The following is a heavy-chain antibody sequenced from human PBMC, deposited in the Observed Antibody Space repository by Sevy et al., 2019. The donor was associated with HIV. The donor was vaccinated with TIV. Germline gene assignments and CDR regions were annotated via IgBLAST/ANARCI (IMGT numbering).Heavy chain of an antibody. CDR3: ARGFYDFWSGYYRRDASDI. D-gene: IGHD3-3*01. Sequence: ASVKVSCTASGYTFTSYGISWVRQAPGQGLEWMGWISAYNGNTNYAQKLQGRVTLTTDTSTMTAYMELISLRSNDTAEYYCARGFYDFWSGYYRRDASDIWGQGTMVTVSS. J-gene: IGHJ3*02. V-gene: IGHV1-18*01. CDR1: GYTFTSYG. CDR2: ISAYNGNT.